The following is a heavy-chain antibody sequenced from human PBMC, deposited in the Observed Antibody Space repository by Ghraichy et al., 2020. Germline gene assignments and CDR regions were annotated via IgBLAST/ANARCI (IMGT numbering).Heavy chain of an antibody. Sequence: SETLSLTCAVYGGSFSGYYWSWIRQPPGKGLEWIGEINHSGSTNYNPSLKSRVTISVDTSKNQFSLKLSSVTAADTAVYYCARGPRDYDFWSGYYDWGQGTLVTVSS. CDR2: INHSGST. V-gene: IGHV4-34*01. CDR3: ARGPRDYDFWSGYYD. J-gene: IGHJ4*02. CDR1: GGSFSGYY. D-gene: IGHD3-3*01.